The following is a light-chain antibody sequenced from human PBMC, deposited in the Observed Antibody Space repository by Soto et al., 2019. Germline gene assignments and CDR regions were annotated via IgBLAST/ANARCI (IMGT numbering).Light chain of an antibody. CDR2: SAS. J-gene: IGKJ4*01. Sequence: DIQLTQSPSFLSASVGDTVTITCRASQGMSTYLAWYQQKPGKVPKLLIRSASTLQSGVPPRFSGGGSGTEFTLTISTLQPDDSGIYYSQQLNGYQLAFGGGNHVEIK. CDR3: QQLNGYQLA. CDR1: QGMSTY. V-gene: IGKV1-9*01.